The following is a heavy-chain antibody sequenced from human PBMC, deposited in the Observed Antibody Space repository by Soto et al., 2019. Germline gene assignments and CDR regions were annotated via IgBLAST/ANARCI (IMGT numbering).Heavy chain of an antibody. D-gene: IGHD3-3*01. J-gene: IGHJ4*02. Sequence: GGSLRLSCAASGFTFSSYGMHWVRQAPGKGLEWVAVISYDGSNKYYADSVKGRFTISRDNSKNTLYLQMNSLRAEDTAVYYCAKDGFGDFWSGYYIGGFDYWGQGTLVTVSS. CDR3: AKDGFGDFWSGYYIGGFDY. CDR2: ISYDGSNK. V-gene: IGHV3-30*18. CDR1: GFTFSSYG.